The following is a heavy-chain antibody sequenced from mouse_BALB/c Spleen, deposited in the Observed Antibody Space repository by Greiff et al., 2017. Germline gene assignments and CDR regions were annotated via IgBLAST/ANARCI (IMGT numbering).Heavy chain of an antibody. Sequence: VQGVESGPGLVAPSQSLSITCTVSGFSLSRYSVHWVRQPRVQGLACVGLPWGVCSTDYNSALKSRLSISKDNSKSQVFLKMNSLQTDDTAMYYCARKGYGYWYFDVWGAGTTVTVSS. CDR1: GFSLSRYS. CDR2: PWGVCST. CDR3: ARKGYGYWYFDV. D-gene: IGHD3-2*02. V-gene: IGHV2-6-4*01. J-gene: IGHJ1*01.